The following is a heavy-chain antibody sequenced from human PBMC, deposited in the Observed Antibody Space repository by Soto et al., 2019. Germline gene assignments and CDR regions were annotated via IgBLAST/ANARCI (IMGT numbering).Heavy chain of an antibody. CDR1: GGSISSGGYY. CDR2: IYYSGST. D-gene: IGHD3-10*01. CDR3: ARYGSGSYYPTTFDY. J-gene: IGHJ4*02. V-gene: IGHV4-31*03. Sequence: QVQLQESGPGLVKPSQTLSLTCTVSGGSISSGGYYWSWIRQHPGKGLECIGYIYYSGSTYYNPSLKSRVTISVDTSENQFSLKLSSVTAGDTAVFYWARYGSGSYYPTTFDYWGQGTLVTVSS.